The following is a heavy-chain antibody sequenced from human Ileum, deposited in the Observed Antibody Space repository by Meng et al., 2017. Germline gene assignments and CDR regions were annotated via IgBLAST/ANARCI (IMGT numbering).Heavy chain of an antibody. CDR1: GGSMSSNTS. CDR3: ARHGGYSQDF. D-gene: IGHD4-23*01. J-gene: IGHJ4*02. V-gene: IGHV4-4*02. CDR2: ISHSGSA. Sequence: VPLQGAGPGLGRPSGALSLPGAVSGGSMSSNTSWSWVRQPPGKGLEWIGQISHSGSAYYNPSLKSRVTMSVDKSKSQFSLMLTSVTAADTAIYYCARHGGYSQDFWGQGTLVTVSS.